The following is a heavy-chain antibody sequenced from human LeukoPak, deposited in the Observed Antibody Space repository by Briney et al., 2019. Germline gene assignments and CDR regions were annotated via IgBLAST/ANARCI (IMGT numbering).Heavy chain of an antibody. CDR3: ARDSGGSYYMGNWFDP. D-gene: IGHD1-26*01. CDR2: MNPNSGNT. J-gene: IGHJ5*02. Sequence: ASVKVSCKASGYAFTSYDINWVRQATGQGLEWMGWMNPNSGNTGYAQKFQGRVTITRNTSISTAYMELSSLRSEDTAVYYCARDSGGSYYMGNWFDPWGQGTLVTVSS. CDR1: GYAFTSYD. V-gene: IGHV1-8*03.